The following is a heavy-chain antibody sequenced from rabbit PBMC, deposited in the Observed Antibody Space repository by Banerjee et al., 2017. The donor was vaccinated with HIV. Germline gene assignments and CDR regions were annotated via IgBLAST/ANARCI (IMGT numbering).Heavy chain of an antibody. CDR1: GFSFNTNYY. J-gene: IGHJ4*01. V-gene: IGHV1S40*01. D-gene: IGHD6-1*01. CDR2: IYAGSSGST. Sequence: QSLEESGGDLVKPGASLTLTCTASGFSFNTNYYMCWVRQAPGKGLEWIGCIYAGSSGSTYYASWAKGRFTISKTSSTTVTLQMTSLTAADTATYFCARVYAGYAGYGYAGLWGPGTLVTVS. CDR3: ARVYAGYAGYGYAGL.